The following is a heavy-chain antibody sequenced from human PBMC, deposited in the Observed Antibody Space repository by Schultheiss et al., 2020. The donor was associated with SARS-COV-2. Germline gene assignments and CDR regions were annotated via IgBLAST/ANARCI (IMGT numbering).Heavy chain of an antibody. J-gene: IGHJ6*02. CDR2: ISSGGSTI. V-gene: IGHV3-11*01. CDR1: GFTFSDHY. Sequence: GGSLRLSCAASGFTFSDHYMTWIRQAPGKGLEWVSYISSGGSTIYYADFVKGRFTISRDNAKDSLYLQLNSLRAEDTAVYYCAGDNTYFGPMDVWGQGTTVTVSS. CDR3: AGDNTYFGPMDV. D-gene: IGHD2/OR15-2a*01.